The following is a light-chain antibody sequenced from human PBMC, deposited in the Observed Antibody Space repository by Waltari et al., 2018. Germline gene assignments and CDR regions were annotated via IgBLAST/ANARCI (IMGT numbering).Light chain of an antibody. CDR1: SGHSSNI. Sequence: QLVLTQSPSASASLGASVKLTCTLDSGHSSNIIAWLQQQSEKGPRYLMRVNSDGSHSKGDEIPDRFSGSSSGAERYLTISSLQSEDEADYYCQTGGHGTWVFGGGTKLTVL. V-gene: IGLV4-69*01. J-gene: IGLJ3*02. CDR3: QTGGHGTWV. CDR2: VNSDGSH.